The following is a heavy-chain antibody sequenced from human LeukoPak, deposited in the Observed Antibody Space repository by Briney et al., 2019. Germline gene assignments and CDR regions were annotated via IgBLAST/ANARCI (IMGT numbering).Heavy chain of an antibody. CDR1: GFTFDDYT. V-gene: IGHV3-43*01. D-gene: IGHD3-3*01. Sequence: GGSLRLSCAASGFTFDDYTMHWVRQAPGKGLEWVSLISWDGGSTYYADSVKGRFTISRDNAKRSLFLQMDSLRAEDTAVYYCARDASAYYWGQGTLVTVSS. CDR2: ISWDGGST. J-gene: IGHJ4*02. CDR3: ARDASAYY.